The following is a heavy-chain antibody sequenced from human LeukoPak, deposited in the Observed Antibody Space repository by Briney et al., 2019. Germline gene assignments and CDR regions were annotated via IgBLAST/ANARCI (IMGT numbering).Heavy chain of an antibody. CDR1: GGAICSYY. V-gene: IGHV4-4*07. D-gene: IGHD3-10*01. Sequence: SETLSLTCTVSGGAICSYYWSWIRQPAAKGLEWIGRIYTTGRTDYSASLKSRVTMSVDTSNNQFSLKLSSVTAADTAVYYCARDLPSYYFDSGNMFDPWGQGILVTVSS. J-gene: IGHJ5*02. CDR2: IYTTGRT. CDR3: ARDLPSYYFDSGNMFDP.